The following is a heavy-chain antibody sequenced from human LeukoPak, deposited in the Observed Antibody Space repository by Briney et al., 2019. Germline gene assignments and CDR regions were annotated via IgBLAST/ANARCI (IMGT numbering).Heavy chain of an antibody. CDR1: GFTVRNTY. CDR3: TRIRGYSAYDFNY. Sequence: GGSLRLSCAASGFTVRNTYMNWVRQAPGKGLEWVSVIYSGGGTYYADSVKGRFTISRDNSKNTLYLQMNSLRAEDTAVYYCTRIRGYSAYDFNYWGQGTLVTVSS. CDR2: IYSGGGT. J-gene: IGHJ4*02. V-gene: IGHV3-66*01. D-gene: IGHD5-12*01.